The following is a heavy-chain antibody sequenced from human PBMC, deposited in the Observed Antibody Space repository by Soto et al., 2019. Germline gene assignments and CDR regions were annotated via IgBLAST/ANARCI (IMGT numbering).Heavy chain of an antibody. V-gene: IGHV3-49*04. Sequence: PGGSLRLSCTTSGFIGDEAVSWVRQAPGKGLEWVGLIRSKAYSGAPEFAPSVKGRFTFSRDESKNIAYLQMNSLKTEDTAVYYCTRGRAEMGVTYSFDYWSQGTPVTVSS. CDR1: GFIGDEA. D-gene: IGHD2-8*01. J-gene: IGHJ4*02. CDR2: IRSKAYSGAP. CDR3: TRGRAEMGVTYSFDY.